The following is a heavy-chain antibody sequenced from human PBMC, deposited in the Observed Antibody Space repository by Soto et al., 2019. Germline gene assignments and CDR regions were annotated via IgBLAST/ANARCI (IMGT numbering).Heavy chain of an antibody. CDR1: GYTFTTYW. CDR3: ARHKGYCSSTSCYGMDV. D-gene: IGHD2-15*01. J-gene: IGHJ6*02. Sequence: GESLKISCEGSGYTFTTYWVAWVRQMPGKGLEWVGSIYPGDSDSRYNPSVQGQVTISADRSISTAYLQWNSLKASDTAMYFCARHKGYCSSTSCYGMDVWGQGTTVTVSS. V-gene: IGHV5-51*01. CDR2: IYPGDSDS.